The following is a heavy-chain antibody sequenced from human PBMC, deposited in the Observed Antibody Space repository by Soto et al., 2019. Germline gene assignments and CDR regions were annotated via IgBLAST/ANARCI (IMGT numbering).Heavy chain of an antibody. V-gene: IGHV3-15*01. D-gene: IGHD3-22*01. CDR2: IKSKTDGGTT. J-gene: IGHJ3*02. CDR1: GFNFRNAW. Sequence: GVSLRLSCAASGFNFRNAWMSWVRQAPGKGLEWVGRIKSKTDGGTTDYAAPVKGRFTISRDDSKNTLYLQTNSLKTEDTAVYYCTTDARIVVVTYDGFDIWGQGTMVTVSS. CDR3: TTDARIVVVTYDGFDI.